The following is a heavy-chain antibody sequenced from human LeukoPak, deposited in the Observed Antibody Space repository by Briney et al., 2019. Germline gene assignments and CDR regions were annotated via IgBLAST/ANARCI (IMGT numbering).Heavy chain of an antibody. V-gene: IGHV4-59*01. CDR1: GXSISGYY. D-gene: IGHD3-10*01. Sequence: SETLSLTCTVSGXSISGYYWSWIRQPPGKGLEWIAYIYYSGSTNYNPSLRSRVTISVDTSKNQFSLKLSSVTAAETAVYYCARHHYYGSGTFDYWGQGTLVTVSS. CDR3: ARHHYYGSGTFDY. CDR2: IYYSGST. J-gene: IGHJ4*02.